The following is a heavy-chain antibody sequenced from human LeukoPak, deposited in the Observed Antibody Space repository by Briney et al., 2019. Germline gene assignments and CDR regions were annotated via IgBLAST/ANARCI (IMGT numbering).Heavy chain of an antibody. CDR1: GGSISSSSYY. CDR2: IYYSGST. V-gene: IGHV4-39*07. CDR3: ARDRGQYDILTSHYYMDV. Sequence: SETLSLTCTVSGGSISSSSYYWGWIRQPPGKGLEWIGSIYYSGSTYYNPSLKSRVTISVDTSKNQFSLKLSSVTAADTAVYYCARDRGQYDILTSHYYMDVWGKGTTVTVPS. D-gene: IGHD3-9*01. J-gene: IGHJ6*03.